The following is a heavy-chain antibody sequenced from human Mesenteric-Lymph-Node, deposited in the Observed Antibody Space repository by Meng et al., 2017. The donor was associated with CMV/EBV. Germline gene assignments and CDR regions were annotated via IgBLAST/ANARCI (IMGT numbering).Heavy chain of an antibody. CDR3: AREWGMVTNDY. CDR1: GYTVSANQ. D-gene: IGHD5-18*01. CDR2: IIHSTDSI. Sequence: SCRASGYTVSANQIHWVRLAPGQGLEWMGMIIHSTDSIHYAQKFQGRVTMTSDTSISTAFMELRSLRSDDTAVYYCAREWGMVTNDYWGQGTLVTVSS. J-gene: IGHJ4*02. V-gene: IGHV1-2*02.